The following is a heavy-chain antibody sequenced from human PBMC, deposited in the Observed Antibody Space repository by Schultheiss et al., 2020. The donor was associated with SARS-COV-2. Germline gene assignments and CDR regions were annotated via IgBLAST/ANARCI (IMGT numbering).Heavy chain of an antibody. V-gene: IGHV3-53*01. Sequence: GGSLRLSCAASGFTVSSNYMSWVRQAPGKGLEWVSVIYSGGSTYYADSVKGRFTISRDNSKNTLYLQMNSLRAEDTAVYYCANPQHAIYYYYGMDVWGQGTTVTVSS. J-gene: IGHJ6*02. D-gene: IGHD3-9*01. CDR1: GFTVSSNY. CDR3: ANPQHAIYYYYGMDV. CDR2: IYSGGST.